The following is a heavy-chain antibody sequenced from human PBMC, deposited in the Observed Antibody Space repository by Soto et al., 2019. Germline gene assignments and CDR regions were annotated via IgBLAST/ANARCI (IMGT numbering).Heavy chain of an antibody. Sequence: PSETLSRTCTVSGGYISSYYWSWIRQPPGKGLEWIGYIFYSGNTNYNPSLRSRVTISVDTSKNQFSLKLSSVTATDTAVYYCARDSGYRDPFDYWGQGTPVTVSS. D-gene: IGHD4-17*01. J-gene: IGHJ4*02. CDR2: IFYSGNT. V-gene: IGHV4-59*01. CDR3: ARDSGYRDPFDY. CDR1: GGYISSYY.